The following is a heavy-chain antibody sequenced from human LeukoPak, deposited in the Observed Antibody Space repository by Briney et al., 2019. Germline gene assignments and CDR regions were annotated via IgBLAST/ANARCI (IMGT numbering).Heavy chain of an antibody. J-gene: IGHJ4*02. Sequence: GGSLRLSCAASGFTFSSYAMSWVRQAPGKGLEWVSAISGSGGSTYYADSVKGRFTNSRDNSKNTLYLQMNSLRAEDTAVYYCAKARMVRGGIQGSGYWGQGTLVTVSS. D-gene: IGHD3-10*01. V-gene: IGHV3-23*01. CDR2: ISGSGGST. CDR3: AKARMVRGGIQGSGY. CDR1: GFTFSSYA.